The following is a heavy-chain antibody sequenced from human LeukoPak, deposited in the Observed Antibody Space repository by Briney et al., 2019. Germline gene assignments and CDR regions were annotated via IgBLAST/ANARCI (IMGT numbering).Heavy chain of an antibody. J-gene: IGHJ5*02. V-gene: IGHV3-74*01. D-gene: IGHD6-6*01. Sequence: TGGSLRLSCAASGFTFSSYWMHWVRQAPGKGLVWVSRINIDGSSTISADSVKCRFNISRDSAKNTLYLQMNSLRADDAAVYYCARVLVRWFDPWGQGTLVTVSS. CDR2: INIDGSST. CDR1: GFTFSSYW. CDR3: ARVLVRWFDP.